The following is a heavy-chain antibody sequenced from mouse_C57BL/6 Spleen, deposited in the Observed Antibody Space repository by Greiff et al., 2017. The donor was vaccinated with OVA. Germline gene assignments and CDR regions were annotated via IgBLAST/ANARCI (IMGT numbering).Heavy chain of an antibody. CDR2: IDPSDSYT. D-gene: IGHD1-1*01. Sequence: QVQLQQPGAELVRPGTSVKLSCKASGYTFTSYWMHWVKQRPGQGLEWIGVIDPSDSYTNYNQKFKGKATLTVDTSSSTAYMQLSSLTSEDSAVYDCARSHYGSSWGYAMDYWGQGTSVTVSS. J-gene: IGHJ4*01. CDR3: ARSHYGSSWGYAMDY. V-gene: IGHV1-59*01. CDR1: GYTFTSYW.